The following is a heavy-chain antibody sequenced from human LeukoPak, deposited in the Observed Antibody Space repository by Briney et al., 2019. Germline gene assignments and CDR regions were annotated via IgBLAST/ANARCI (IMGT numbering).Heavy chain of an antibody. CDR2: MSGSGGST. Sequence: GGSLRLSCAASGFTLSSHAMSWARQAPGKGLEWVSVMSGSGGSTYYADSVKGRFIISRDNSKNTLYLQMNSLRAEDTAVYYCAKFLQPVPASMTSGFDYWGQGTLVTVSS. J-gene: IGHJ4*02. V-gene: IGHV3-23*01. CDR1: GFTLSSHA. CDR3: AKFLQPVPASMTSGFDY. D-gene: IGHD2-2*01.